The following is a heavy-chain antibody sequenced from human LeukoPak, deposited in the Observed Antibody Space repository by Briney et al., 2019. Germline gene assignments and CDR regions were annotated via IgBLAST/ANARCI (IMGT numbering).Heavy chain of an antibody. D-gene: IGHD2-2*01. J-gene: IGHJ6*03. CDR3: ARDDMGHCSSTSCYYYMDV. CDR1: GGSISSSSYY. V-gene: IGHV4-39*07. Sequence: SETLSLTCTVSGGSISSSSYYWGWIRQPPGKGLEWIGSIYYSGSTYYNPSLKSRVTISVDTSKNQFSLKLSSVTAADTAVYYCARDDMGHCSSTSCYYYMDVWGKGTTVTVSS. CDR2: IYYSGST.